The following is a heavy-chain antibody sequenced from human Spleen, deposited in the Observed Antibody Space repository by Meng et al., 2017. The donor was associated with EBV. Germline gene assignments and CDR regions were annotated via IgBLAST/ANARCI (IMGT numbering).Heavy chain of an antibody. CDR2: FYYSMTT. CDR1: GGSFSGYY. Sequence: VQLQRWGAGLLQSSESLSLSVAVSGGSFSGYYWSWLRQPQGKGLEWIVSFYYSMTTYYNPSLKRRITISVDTSKNQLSLKLSSVTAADTAVYFCARNSDWNDFDSWGQGTLVTVSS. CDR3: ARNSDWNDFDS. D-gene: IGHD1-1*01. J-gene: IGHJ4*02. V-gene: IGHV4-34*01.